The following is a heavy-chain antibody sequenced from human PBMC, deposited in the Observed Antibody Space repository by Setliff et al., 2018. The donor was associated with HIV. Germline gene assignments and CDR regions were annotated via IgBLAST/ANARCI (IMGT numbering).Heavy chain of an antibody. CDR1: GYSFTTYG. J-gene: IGHJ2*01. CDR3: ARGHHFDWYFDL. Sequence: GASVKVSCKASGYSFTTYGISWVRQAPGQGLEWVGWISVYNGQTLYAQKVQDRITVTMDIPKDPAYMELRGLKPDDTAVYYCARGHHFDWYFDLLGPGTLVTVSS. V-gene: IGHV1-18*01. CDR2: ISVYNGQT.